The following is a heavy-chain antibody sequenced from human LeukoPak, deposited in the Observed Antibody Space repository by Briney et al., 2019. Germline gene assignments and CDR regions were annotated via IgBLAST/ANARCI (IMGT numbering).Heavy chain of an antibody. Sequence: GGSLRLSCAASGFTFSSYAMSWVRQAPGKGLEWVSAISGSGGNTYYADSVKGRFTISRDNSKNTLYLQMNSLRAEDTAVYYCAKDPAVHYDFWSGLHYWGQGTLVTVSS. CDR1: GFTFSSYA. D-gene: IGHD3-3*01. V-gene: IGHV3-23*01. J-gene: IGHJ4*02. CDR3: AKDPAVHYDFWSGLHY. CDR2: ISGSGGNT.